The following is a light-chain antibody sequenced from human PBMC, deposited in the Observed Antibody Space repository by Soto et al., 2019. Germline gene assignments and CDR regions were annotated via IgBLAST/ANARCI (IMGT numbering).Light chain of an antibody. Sequence: QSVLTQPRSVSGSPGQSVTISCTGTSSDVGDYNYVSWYQQHPGKAPKLMIYDVSKRPSGVPDRFSGSKSGNTASLTISGLQAEDEADYDCCSYAGSYYVFGTGTELNVL. CDR2: DVS. J-gene: IGLJ1*01. V-gene: IGLV2-11*01. CDR1: SSDVGDYNY. CDR3: CSYAGSYYV.